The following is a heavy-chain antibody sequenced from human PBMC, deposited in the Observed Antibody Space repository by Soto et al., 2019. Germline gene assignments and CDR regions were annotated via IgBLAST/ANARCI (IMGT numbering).Heavy chain of an antibody. D-gene: IGHD1-26*01. Sequence: EVQLVESGGGLVKPGGSLRLSCAASGFTFSTYSMNWVRQPPGKGLEWVSSISSSSYIYYADSVKGRFTISRDNANNSLYLQMNSLRAEDTAVYYCARAIGYAFDIWGQGTIVTVSS. CDR1: GFTFSTYS. J-gene: IGHJ3*02. CDR3: ARAIGYAFDI. V-gene: IGHV3-21*01. CDR2: ISSSSYI.